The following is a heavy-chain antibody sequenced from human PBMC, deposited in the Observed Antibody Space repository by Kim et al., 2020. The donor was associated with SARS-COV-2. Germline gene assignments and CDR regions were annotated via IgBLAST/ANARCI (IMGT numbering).Heavy chain of an antibody. V-gene: IGHV3-30*07. Sequence: VKGLFTISRDKSKTTLYLQMNSLRAEDTAVYYCARDQSYYDSSGYPYFDYWGQGTLVTVSS. J-gene: IGHJ4*02. D-gene: IGHD3-22*01. CDR3: ARDQSYYDSSGYPYFDY.